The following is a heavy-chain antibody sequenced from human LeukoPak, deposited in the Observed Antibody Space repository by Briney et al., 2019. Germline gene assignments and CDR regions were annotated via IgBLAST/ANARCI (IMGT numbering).Heavy chain of an antibody. V-gene: IGHV3-23*01. CDR1: GFIFSNHA. J-gene: IGHJ4*02. CDR3: AANRGYSYAGRYY. Sequence: GGSLRLSCAASGFIFSNHAMSWVRQAPGRGLEWVSAISDGGDTTYYADSVKGRFTISRDNSKNTLYLQMNGLRAADTAVYYCAANRGYSYAGRYYWGQGTLVTVSS. CDR2: ISDGGDTT. D-gene: IGHD5-18*01.